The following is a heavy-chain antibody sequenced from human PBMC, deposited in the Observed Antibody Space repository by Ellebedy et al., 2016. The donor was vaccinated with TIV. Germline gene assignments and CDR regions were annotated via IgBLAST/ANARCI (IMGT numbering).Heavy chain of an antibody. Sequence: LRLSCTVSGGSISSGGYYWSWIRQHPGKGLEWIGYIYYSGSTYYNPSLKSRVTISVDTSKNQFSLKLSSVTAADTAVYYCASSTGYSSGWGPIDYWGQGTLVTVSS. D-gene: IGHD6-19*01. V-gene: IGHV4-31*03. CDR2: IYYSGST. CDR1: GGSISSGGYY. J-gene: IGHJ4*02. CDR3: ASSTGYSSGWGPIDY.